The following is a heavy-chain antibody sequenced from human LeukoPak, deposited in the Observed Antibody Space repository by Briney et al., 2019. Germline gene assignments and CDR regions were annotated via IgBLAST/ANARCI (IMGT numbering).Heavy chain of an antibody. CDR2: FDPEDGET. CDR3: ATGYSSSWDVSNYYFDY. D-gene: IGHD6-13*01. Sequence: ASVTVSCKVSGYTLTELSMHWVRQAPGKGLEWMGGFDPEDGETIYAQKFQGRVTMTEGTSTDTAYMELSSLRSEDTAVYYCATGYSSSWDVSNYYFDYWGQGTLVTVSS. J-gene: IGHJ4*02. V-gene: IGHV1-24*01. CDR1: GYTLTELS.